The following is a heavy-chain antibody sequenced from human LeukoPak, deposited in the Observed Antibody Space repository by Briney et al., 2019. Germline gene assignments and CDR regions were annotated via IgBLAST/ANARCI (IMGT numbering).Heavy chain of an antibody. CDR2: ISAYNGNT. Sequence: GASVKVSCKASGYTFTGYYMHWVRQAPGQGLEWMGWISAYNGNTNYAQKLQGRVTMTTDTSTSTAYMELRSLRSDDTAVYYCARTSGGTVIDWGQGTLVTVSS. V-gene: IGHV1-18*04. J-gene: IGHJ4*02. D-gene: IGHD4-17*01. CDR3: ARTSGGTVID. CDR1: GYTFTGYY.